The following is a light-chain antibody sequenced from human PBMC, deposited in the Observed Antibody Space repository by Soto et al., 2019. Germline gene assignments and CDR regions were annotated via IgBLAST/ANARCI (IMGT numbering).Light chain of an antibody. J-gene: IGKJ1*01. CDR2: GGS. V-gene: IGKV3-20*01. CDR3: QKYFGVPWT. CDR1: QSVSSRH. Sequence: EIVLTQSPGTLSLSPGERATLFCRASQSVSSRHLAWYQQKPGQAPRLLIYGGSSRATGIPDRFSGSGSGTDFTLTISRLEPEDVATYYCQKYFGVPWTIGQGTKVEIK.